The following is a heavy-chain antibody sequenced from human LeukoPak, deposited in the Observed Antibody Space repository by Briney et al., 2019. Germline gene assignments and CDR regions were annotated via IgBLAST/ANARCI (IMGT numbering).Heavy chain of an antibody. CDR1: GFTFSSYW. D-gene: IGHD5-24*01. J-gene: IGHJ4*02. Sequence: PGGSLRLSCAASGFTFSSYWMSWVRQAPGKGLEWVAVISDDGSNNYYADSVKGRFTISRDNSKNTLFLQVKSLRVDDTAIYYCVRGLDGFNYRLYFVSWGQGTLVTVSS. CDR3: VRGLDGFNYRLYFVS. V-gene: IGHV3-30*03. CDR2: ISDDGSNN.